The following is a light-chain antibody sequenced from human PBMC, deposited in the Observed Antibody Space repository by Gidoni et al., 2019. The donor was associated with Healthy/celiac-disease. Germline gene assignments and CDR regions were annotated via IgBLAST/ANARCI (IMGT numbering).Light chain of an antibody. CDR1: QSISCY. V-gene: IGKV1-39*01. J-gene: IGKJ2*01. CDR2: AAS. CDR3: QHSYSTPYT. Sequence: DIQMTQSPSSLSASVGDRVTITCRASQSISCYLNWYQQKPGKAPKLLIYAASSLQSVVPSRCSGSCSGTDFTLTISSLQPEYFATYYCQHSYSTPYTFXQXTKLXIK.